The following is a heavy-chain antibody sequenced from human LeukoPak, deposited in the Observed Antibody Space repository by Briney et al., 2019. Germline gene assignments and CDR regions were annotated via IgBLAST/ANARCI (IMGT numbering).Heavy chain of an antibody. CDR1: GFTFGIYA. V-gene: IGHV3-7*01. D-gene: IGHD3-22*01. CDR2: IKQDGTEK. J-gene: IGHJ4*02. CDR3: ARDYDSSGYYLGY. Sequence: GGSLRLSCAASGFTFGIYAMNWVRQAPGKGLEWVANIKQDGTEKYYVDSVRGRITISRDNAKNSLYLQMNSLRAEDTAVYYCARDYDSSGYYLGYWGQGTLVTVSS.